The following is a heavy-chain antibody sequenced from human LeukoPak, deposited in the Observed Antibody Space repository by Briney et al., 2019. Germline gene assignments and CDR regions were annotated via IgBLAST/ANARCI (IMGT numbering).Heavy chain of an antibody. J-gene: IGHJ1*01. V-gene: IGHV1-46*01. CDR3: ARAGELLLYFQH. CDR1: GYTFTSYY. D-gene: IGHD1-26*01. Sequence: ASVKVSCKASGYTFTSYYMHWVRQAPGQGLEWMGIINPSGGSTSYAQKFQGRVTMTRDMSTSTVYMELRSLRSDDTAVYYCARAGELLLYFQHWGQGTLVTVSS. CDR2: INPSGGST.